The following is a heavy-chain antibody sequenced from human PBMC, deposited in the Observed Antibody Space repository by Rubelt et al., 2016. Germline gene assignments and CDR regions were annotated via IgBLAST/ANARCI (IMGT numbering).Heavy chain of an antibody. V-gene: IGHV4-34*01. D-gene: IGHD3-9*01. CDR1: GGSFSGYY. CDR3: ARTDDILTSDV. Sequence: QVQLQQWVAGLLKPSETLSLTCAVYGGSFSGYYWSWIRQPPGKGLEWIGEINHSGSTNYNPSLKSRVTISVDTSKNQFTLKLSSVTAADTAVYYCARTDDILTSDVWGQGTTVTVSS. J-gene: IGHJ6*02. CDR2: INHSGST.